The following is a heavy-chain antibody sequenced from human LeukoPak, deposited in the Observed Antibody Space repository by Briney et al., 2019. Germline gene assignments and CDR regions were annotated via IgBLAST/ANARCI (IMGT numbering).Heavy chain of an antibody. CDR3: AIGYFDSSGYADY. V-gene: IGHV1-69*13. D-gene: IGHD3-22*01. CDR1: GGTFIRHA. J-gene: IGHJ4*02. CDR2: TTPIFGTV. Sequence: ASVKVSCKASGGTFIRHAINWVRQAPGQGLEWMGGTTPIFGTVNYAQRFQDRVTITADESTSTASMELSSLRSEDTAMYYCAIGYFDSSGYADYWGQGTLVTVSS.